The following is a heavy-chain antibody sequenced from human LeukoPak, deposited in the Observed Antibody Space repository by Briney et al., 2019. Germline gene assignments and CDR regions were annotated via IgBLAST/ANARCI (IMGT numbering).Heavy chain of an antibody. CDR2: IWYDESNK. J-gene: IGHJ4*02. CDR1: GFAFSTFG. V-gene: IGHV3-33*01. D-gene: IGHD2-2*01. CDR3: ASAVGFCSSTSCYGGYFDY. Sequence: ETGGSLRLSCAASGFAFSTFGIHWVRQAPGKGLEWVAAIWYDESNKHYADSVKGRFTISRDNSKNALFLQMSSLRAEDTAVYYCASAVGFCSSTSCYGGYFDYWGQGTLVTVSS.